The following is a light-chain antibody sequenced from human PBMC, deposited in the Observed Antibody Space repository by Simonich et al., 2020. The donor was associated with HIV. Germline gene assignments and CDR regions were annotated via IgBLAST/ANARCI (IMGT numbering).Light chain of an antibody. CDR2: DAS. J-gene: IGKJ5*01. Sequence: AIQLTQSPSFLSASVGDRVTITCRARQGISSALAWYQQKPGKAPKLLIYDASSLESGVPSRFSGSGSGTDFTLTISSLQPEDFATYYCQQFNNYPTFGQGTRLEIK. CDR1: QGISSA. V-gene: IGKV1D-13*01. CDR3: QQFNNYPT.